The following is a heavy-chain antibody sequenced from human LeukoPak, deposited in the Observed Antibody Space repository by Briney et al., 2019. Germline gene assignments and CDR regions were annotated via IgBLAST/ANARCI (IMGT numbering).Heavy chain of an antibody. CDR1: GGSFSGYY. J-gene: IGHJ4*02. CDR2: INHSGST. Sequence: PSETLSLTCAVYGGSFSGYYWSWIRQPPGKGLEWIGEINHSGSTNYNPSLKSRVTMSVDTSKNQFSLKLSSVTAADTAVYYCARVEGSYENWGQGTLVTVSS. CDR3: ARVEGSYEN. V-gene: IGHV4-34*01. D-gene: IGHD5-18*01.